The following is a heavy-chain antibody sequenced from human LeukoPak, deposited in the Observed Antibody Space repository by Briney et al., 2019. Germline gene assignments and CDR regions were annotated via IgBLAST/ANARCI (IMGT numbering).Heavy chain of an antibody. Sequence: GGSLRLPHAASGLPHSNYDMNWVRQAPGKGLEWVSSISTSSRYIYYKDSVRGRFTISRDDAKNSLYLEMNSLRAEDTAVYYCARADCSSSTCYLRRSWFDPWGQGTLVTVSS. CDR2: ISTSSRYI. V-gene: IGHV3-21*01. CDR1: GLPHSNYD. J-gene: IGHJ5*02. CDR3: ARADCSSSTCYLRRSWFDP. D-gene: IGHD2-2*01.